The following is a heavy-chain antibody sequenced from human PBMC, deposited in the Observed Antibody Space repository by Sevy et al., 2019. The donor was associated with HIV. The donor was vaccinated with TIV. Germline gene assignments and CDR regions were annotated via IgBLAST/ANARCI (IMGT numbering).Heavy chain of an antibody. V-gene: IGHV6-1*01. Sequence: SQTLSLTCAISGDSVSRTDVAWNWIRQSPSRGLEWLGRTWYASKWYNDYAISVKSRLTINPDTTRNQVSLHLSSVTPEDTAVYYCVRQKNSGFDVWGQGTVVTVSS. CDR2: TWYASKWYN. CDR3: VRQKNSGFDV. CDR1: GDSVSRTDVA. J-gene: IGHJ3*01. D-gene: IGHD6-19*01.